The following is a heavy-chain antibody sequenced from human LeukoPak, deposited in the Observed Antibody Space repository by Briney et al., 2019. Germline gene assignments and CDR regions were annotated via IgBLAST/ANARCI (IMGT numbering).Heavy chain of an antibody. D-gene: IGHD3/OR15-3a*01. CDR2: ISSSSSTI. CDR3: ARGGTGQDY. J-gene: IGHJ4*02. V-gene: IGHV3-48*01. Sequence: PGGSLRLSCAASGFTFSSYTMNWVRQAPGKGLEWVSYISSSSSTIYYADSVKCRFTISRDNAKNSLYLQMNSLRAEDTAVYYCARGGTGQDYWGQGTLVTVSS. CDR1: GFTFSSYT.